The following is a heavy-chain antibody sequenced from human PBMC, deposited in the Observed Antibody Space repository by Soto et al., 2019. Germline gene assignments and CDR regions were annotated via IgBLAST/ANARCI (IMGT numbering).Heavy chain of an antibody. J-gene: IGHJ4*02. V-gene: IGHV3-23*01. CDR1: GFTLSSYA. CDR3: AKDIYDSSGLEFDY. D-gene: IGHD3-22*01. Sequence: PGGSLRLSCAASGFTLSSYAMSWVRQAPGKGLEWVSAISGSGGSTYYADSVKGRFTISRDNSKNTLYLQMNSLRAEDTAVYYCAKDIYDSSGLEFDYWGQGTLVTVSS. CDR2: ISGSGGST.